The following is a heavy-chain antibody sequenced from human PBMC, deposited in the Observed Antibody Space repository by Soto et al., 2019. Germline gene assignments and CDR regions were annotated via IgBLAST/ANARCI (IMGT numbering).Heavy chain of an antibody. V-gene: IGHV3-30*18. Sequence: GGSLRLSCAASGFTFSSYGMHWVRQAPGKGLEWVAVISYDGSNKYYADSVKGRFTISRDNSKNTLYLQMNSLRAEDTAVYYCAKVPHRAIAARPSWFDPWGQGTLVTVSS. CDR2: ISYDGSNK. CDR3: AKVPHRAIAARPSWFDP. D-gene: IGHD6-6*01. CDR1: GFTFSSYG. J-gene: IGHJ5*02.